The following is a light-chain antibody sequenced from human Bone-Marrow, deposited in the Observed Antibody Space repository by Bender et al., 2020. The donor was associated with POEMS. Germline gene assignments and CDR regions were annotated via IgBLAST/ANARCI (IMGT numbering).Light chain of an antibody. CDR2: EVS. J-gene: IGLJ1*01. Sequence: QSALTQPRSVSGSPGQSVTISCTGTSGDVGGYNYVSWYQHHPGKAPKLMIYEVSKWPSGFPDRFSGSKSGNTASLTVSGLQAEDEADYYCSSYAGSSTYVFGTGTKVTVL. CDR1: SGDVGGYNY. CDR3: SSYAGSSTYV. V-gene: IGLV2-11*01.